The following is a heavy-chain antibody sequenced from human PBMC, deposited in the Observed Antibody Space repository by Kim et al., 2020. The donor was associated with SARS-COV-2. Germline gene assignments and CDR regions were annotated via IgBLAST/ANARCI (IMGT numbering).Heavy chain of an antibody. CDR3: AREGLGYCSSTSCYRAFDI. J-gene: IGHJ3*02. CDR2: IYYSGST. CDR1: GGSISSYY. D-gene: IGHD2-2*01. Sequence: SETLSLTCTVSGGSISSYYWSWIRQPPGKGLEWIGYIYYSGSTNYNPSLKSRVTISVDTSKNQFSLKLSSVTAADTAVYYCAREGLGYCSSTSCYRAFDISGQGTMVTVSS. V-gene: IGHV4-59*08.